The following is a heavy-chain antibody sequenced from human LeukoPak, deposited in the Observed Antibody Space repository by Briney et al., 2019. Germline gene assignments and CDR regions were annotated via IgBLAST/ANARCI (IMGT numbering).Heavy chain of an antibody. V-gene: IGHV3-23*01. Sequence: GGSLTLSCAASGFTFSSYAMSWVRQAPGKGRAWVSAISGSGGSTFYADAVKGRFTISRDNSKNTLYLQMNSLRAEDTAVYYCAKSPVYCDYVWGSYRYPNWFDPWGQGTLVTVSS. CDR2: ISGSGGST. CDR3: AKSPVYCDYVWGSYRYPNWFDP. J-gene: IGHJ5*02. D-gene: IGHD3-16*02. CDR1: GFTFSSYA.